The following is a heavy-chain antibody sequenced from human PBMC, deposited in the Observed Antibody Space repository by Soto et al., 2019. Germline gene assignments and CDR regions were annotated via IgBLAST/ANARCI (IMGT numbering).Heavy chain of an antibody. J-gene: IGHJ4*02. V-gene: IGHV3-33*01. CDR1: GSTFWTYG. Sequence: GGSPRLSCAACGSTFWTYGMHWVRQEPGKGLEWVAVIWYDGSNKYYADSVKGRFTISRDNSKNTLYLQMNSLGAEDTAVYYCARDPGYCTSSSCSAYYFDYWGQGTLVTVSS. CDR2: IWYDGSNK. D-gene: IGHD2-2*03. CDR3: ARDPGYCTSSSCSAYYFDY.